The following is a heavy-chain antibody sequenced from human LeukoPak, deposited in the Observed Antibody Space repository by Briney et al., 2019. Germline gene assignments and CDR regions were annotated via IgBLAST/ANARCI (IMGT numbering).Heavy chain of an antibody. D-gene: IGHD3-10*01. CDR1: GFTLSSYS. CDR3: ARDPTRTYGSGTFDY. V-gene: IGHV3-48*01. CDR2: ISSGSNTI. Sequence: GGSLRLSCAASGFTLSSYSMNWFRQAPGKGLEWVSYISSGSNTIYYADSVKGRFTISRDNAKNSLYLQMNSLRAEDTAVYYCARDPTRTYGSGTFDYWGQGTLVTVSS. J-gene: IGHJ4*02.